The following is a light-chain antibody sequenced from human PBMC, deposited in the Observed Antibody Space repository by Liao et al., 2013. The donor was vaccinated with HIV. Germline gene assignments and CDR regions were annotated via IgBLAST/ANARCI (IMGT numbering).Light chain of an antibody. CDR2: QDN. Sequence: SYDLTQPPSVSVSPGQTATITCSGDNLGRKXVYWYARKPGQSPVVVMYQDNRRPSGIPERLSGSNSGNTATLTISATQAMDEADYFCQTWDNNTAVFGGGTELTVL. CDR3: QTWDNNTAV. V-gene: IGLV3-1*01. CDR1: NLGRKX. J-gene: IGLJ3*02.